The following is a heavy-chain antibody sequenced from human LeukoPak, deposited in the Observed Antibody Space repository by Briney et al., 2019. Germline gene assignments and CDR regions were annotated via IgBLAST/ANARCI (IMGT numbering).Heavy chain of an antibody. V-gene: IGHV1-69*04. CDR2: IIPIFGIA. J-gene: IGHJ6*02. CDR3: ARDSPLPPIVVVMGPYYYYGMDV. CDR1: GGTFSSYA. D-gene: IGHD3-22*01. Sequence: ASVKVSCKASGGTFSSYAISWVRQAPGQGLEWMGRIIPIFGIANYAQKFQGRVTITADKSTSTAYMELSSLRSEDTAVYYCARDSPLPPIVVVMGPYYYYGMDVWGQGTTVTVSS.